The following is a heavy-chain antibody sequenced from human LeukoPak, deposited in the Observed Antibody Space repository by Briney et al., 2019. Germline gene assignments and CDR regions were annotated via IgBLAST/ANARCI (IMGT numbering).Heavy chain of an antibody. Sequence: GGSLRLSCAASGFTFSSYAMSWVRQAPGKGLEWVSAISGSGGSTYYADSVKGRFTISRDNSKNPMSLQRNSPIGDDRAVYYCAKSLTRLTWELLCYFDYWGQGTLVTVSS. J-gene: IGHJ4*02. D-gene: IGHD1-26*01. CDR3: AKSLTRLTWELLCYFDY. V-gene: IGHV3-23*01. CDR1: GFTFSSYA. CDR2: ISGSGGST.